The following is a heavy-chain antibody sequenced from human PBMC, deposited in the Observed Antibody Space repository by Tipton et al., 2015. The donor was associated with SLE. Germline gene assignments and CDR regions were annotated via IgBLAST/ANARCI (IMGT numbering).Heavy chain of an antibody. CDR2: IYYSGST. Sequence: TLSLTCTVSGGSISSSSYYWGWIRQPPGKGLEWIGSIYYSGSTYSNPSLKSRVTISVDTSKNQFSLKLSSVTAADTAVYYCARSMRVGSEDYWGQGTLVTVSS. J-gene: IGHJ4*02. CDR3: ARSMRVGSEDY. V-gene: IGHV4-39*07. D-gene: IGHD6-19*01. CDR1: GGSISSSSYY.